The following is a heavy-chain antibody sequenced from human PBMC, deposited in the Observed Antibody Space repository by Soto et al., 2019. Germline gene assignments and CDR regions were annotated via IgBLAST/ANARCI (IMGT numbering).Heavy chain of an antibody. CDR2: IKGDGSAK. J-gene: IGHJ3*02. Sequence: EVQLVESGGGLVQPGGSLRLSCAAAGFTFGNYWMTWVRQAPGKGLEWVANIKGDGSAKSYLDSVRGRFTVSRDNAENSLFLQMNILRAEDTALYYCARYVSQGSSGYYLEAFDIWGQGTMVTVS. V-gene: IGHV3-7*05. CDR3: ARYVSQGSSGYYLEAFDI. D-gene: IGHD6-25*01. CDR1: GFTFGNYW.